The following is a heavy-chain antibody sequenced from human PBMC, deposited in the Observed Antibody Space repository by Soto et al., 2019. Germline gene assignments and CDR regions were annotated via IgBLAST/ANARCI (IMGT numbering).Heavy chain of an antibody. D-gene: IGHD1-26*01. CDR2: INYSGGT. CDR3: AKSATVGAANFDV. Sequence: QVQLQQWGAGLLKPPETLSLTCAVSGGSLRGYYWSWIRQSPGKGLEWIGEINYSGGTNYNPSLKSRVTISVDTSKNQFSLRLISLTAADTAVYYCAKSATVGAANFDVWGKGTMVTVSA. CDR1: GGSLRGYY. V-gene: IGHV4-34*01. J-gene: IGHJ3*01.